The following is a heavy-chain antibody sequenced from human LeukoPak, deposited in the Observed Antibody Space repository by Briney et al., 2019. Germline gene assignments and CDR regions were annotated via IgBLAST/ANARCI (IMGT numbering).Heavy chain of an antibody. CDR1: RFTLSSYA. D-gene: IGHD4-23*01. J-gene: IGHJ1*01. CDR2: ISGSGGST. Sequence: PAGSLRLSCAASRFTLSSYAMSWVRQAPGKGLEWVSAISGSGGSTYYADSVKGRFTISRDNSKNTLYLQMISLRAEDTAVYYCAKGDYGGNACQHWGQGTLVTVSS. V-gene: IGHV3-23*01. CDR3: AKGDYGGNACQH.